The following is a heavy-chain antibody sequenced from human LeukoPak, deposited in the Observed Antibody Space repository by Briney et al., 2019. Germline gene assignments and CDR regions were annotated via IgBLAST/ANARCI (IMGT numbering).Heavy chain of an antibody. Sequence: SETLSLTCTVSGGSISSSSYYWGWIRQPPGKGLEWIGSIYYSGSTYYNPSLKSRVTISVDTSKNQFSLKLSSVTAADTAVYYCARGYGSGSYYPRNYYYYYYYMDVWGEGTTVTVSS. V-gene: IGHV4-39*07. CDR1: GGSISSSSYY. D-gene: IGHD3-10*01. CDR2: IYYSGST. J-gene: IGHJ6*03. CDR3: ARGYGSGSYYPRNYYYYYYYMDV.